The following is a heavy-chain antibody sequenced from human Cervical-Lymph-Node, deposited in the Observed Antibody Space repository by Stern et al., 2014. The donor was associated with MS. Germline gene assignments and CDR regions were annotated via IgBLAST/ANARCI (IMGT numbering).Heavy chain of an antibody. D-gene: IGHD3-22*01. CDR2: INPDSGGS. Sequence: AQLVESGAEVKKSGASVKVSCKTSGYTFSDYYMHWVRQATGQGLEWMGRINPDSGGSDYAQKFQGRVTMTRDTSITTVYMELRRLKSDDTAAYYCARSITMKEVDRKVSFDIWGQGTMVTVSS. CDR1: GYTFSDYY. V-gene: IGHV1-2*06. CDR3: ARSITMKEVDRKVSFDI. J-gene: IGHJ3*02.